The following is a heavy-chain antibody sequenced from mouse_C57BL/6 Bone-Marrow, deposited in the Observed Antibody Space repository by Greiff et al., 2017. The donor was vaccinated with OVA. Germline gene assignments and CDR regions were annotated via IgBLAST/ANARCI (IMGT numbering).Heavy chain of an antibody. V-gene: IGHV1-26*01. Sequence: VQLQQSGPELVKPGASVKISCKASGYTFTDYYMNWVKQSHGKSLEWIGDINPNNGGTSYNQKFKGKATLTVDKSSSTAYMELRSLTSEDSAVYYCARRAYDCDYWGQGTTLTVSS. D-gene: IGHD2-4*01. J-gene: IGHJ2*01. CDR3: ARRAYDCDY. CDR2: INPNNGGT. CDR1: GYTFTDYY.